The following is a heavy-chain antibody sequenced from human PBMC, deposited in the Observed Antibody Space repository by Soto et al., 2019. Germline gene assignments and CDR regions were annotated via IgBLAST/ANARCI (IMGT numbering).Heavy chain of an antibody. V-gene: IGHV3-21*01. CDR2: ISSSSSYI. J-gene: IGHJ5*02. D-gene: IGHD3-10*01. CDR1: LFTFSSYS. Sequence: SLRLSCSSSLFTFSSYSMNLVRHSPLKGLELFSSISSSSSYIYYADSVKGRFTISRDNAKNSLYLQMNSLRAEDTAVYYCARVRAATLWFGELLTWGQGTLVTVSS. CDR3: ARVRAATLWFGELLT.